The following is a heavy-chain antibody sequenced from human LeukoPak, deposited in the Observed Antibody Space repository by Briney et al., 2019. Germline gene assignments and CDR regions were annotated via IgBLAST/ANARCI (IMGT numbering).Heavy chain of an antibody. V-gene: IGHV3-21*01. D-gene: IGHD3-10*01. J-gene: IGHJ6*03. CDR3: AREKSTLEWAGDLLRPEYYYSMDI. CDR2: ISSSSERT. Sequence: GGSLTLSCAASDSSFNGYTMNWVRQAPGKGLEWVASISSSSERTSHGDSVKGRFTISRDTAKNAVFLQMSGVRVEDTAVYYCAREKSTLEWAGDLLRPEYYYSMDIWGEGTTVTVSS. CDR1: DSSFNGYT.